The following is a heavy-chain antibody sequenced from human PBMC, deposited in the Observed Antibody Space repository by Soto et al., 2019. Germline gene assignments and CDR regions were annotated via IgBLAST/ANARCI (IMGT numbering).Heavy chain of an antibody. CDR2: IYSGGST. J-gene: IGHJ6*02. Sequence: EVQLVESGGGLIQPGGSLRLSCAASGFTVSSNYMSWVRQAPGKGLEWVSVIYSGGSTYYADSVKGRFTISRDNSKNTLYLQMNSLRAEDTAVYYCARVPVGYYYGMDVWGQGTTLTVS. CDR3: ARVPVGYYYGMDV. V-gene: IGHV3-53*01. CDR1: GFTVSSNY.